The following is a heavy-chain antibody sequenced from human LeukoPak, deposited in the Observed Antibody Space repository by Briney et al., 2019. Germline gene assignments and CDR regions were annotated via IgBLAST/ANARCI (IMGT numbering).Heavy chain of an antibody. Sequence: GGSLRLSCSASGFTFSSYAMHWVRQAPGKGLEYVSAISSNGGSTYYADSVKGRFTISRDNSKNTLYLQMSSLRAEDTAVYYCVKAYSSSWYFPGYWGQGTLVTVFS. CDR3: VKAYSSSWYFPGY. V-gene: IGHV3-64D*06. CDR1: GFTFSSYA. CDR2: ISSNGGST. J-gene: IGHJ4*02. D-gene: IGHD6-13*01.